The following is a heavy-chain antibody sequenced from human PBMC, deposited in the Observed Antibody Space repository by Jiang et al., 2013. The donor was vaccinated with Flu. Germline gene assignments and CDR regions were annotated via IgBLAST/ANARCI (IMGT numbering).Heavy chain of an antibody. CDR2: IYYTASS. V-gene: IGHV4-39*01. CDR3: ARLSSADRTGAYDV. J-gene: IGHJ3*01. Sequence: GSGLVKPSETLSLTCTVSGGSTSSAWHYWGWIRQPPGKGLEWIGIIYYTASSYYNPSLQSRVTVSVDTSKNQFSLKLHSLNAADTAMYYCARLSSADRTGAYDVWGQGTKVTVS. D-gene: IGHD1-14*01. CDR1: GGSTSSAWHY.